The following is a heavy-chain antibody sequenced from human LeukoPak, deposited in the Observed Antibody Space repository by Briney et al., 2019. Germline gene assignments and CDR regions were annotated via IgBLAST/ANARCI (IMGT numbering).Heavy chain of an antibody. J-gene: IGHJ3*02. V-gene: IGHV5-51*01. Sequence: GESLKISCRGSGYSFTSYWIGWVRQVPGKGLEWVGIIYPGDSDTRYSPSFQGQVTISADKSISTDYLQWSSLKASDTAMYDCARHGYCSSTNCFQCAFDIWGQGAMVTVSS. CDR2: IYPGDSDT. D-gene: IGHD2-2*03. CDR3: ARHGYCSSTNCFQCAFDI. CDR1: GYSFTSYW.